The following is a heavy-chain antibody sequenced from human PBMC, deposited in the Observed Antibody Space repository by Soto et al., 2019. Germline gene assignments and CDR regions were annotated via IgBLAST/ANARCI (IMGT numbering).Heavy chain of an antibody. D-gene: IGHD3-22*01. CDR2: INHSGST. CDR3: ARQRYYYDSSGYYDRFYYSYGMYV. V-gene: IGHV4-34*01. Sequence: SETLSLTCAVYGGSLSGYYWSWIRQPPGKGLEWIGEINHSGSTNYNPSLKSRVTISVDTSKNQFSLKLSSVTAADMAVYYCARQRYYYDSSGYYDRFYYSYGMYVSCQGTTLTVSS. CDR1: GGSLSGYY. J-gene: IGHJ6*02.